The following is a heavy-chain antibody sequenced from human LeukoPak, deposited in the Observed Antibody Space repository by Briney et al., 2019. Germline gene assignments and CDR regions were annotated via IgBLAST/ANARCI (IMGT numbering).Heavy chain of an antibody. V-gene: IGHV4-61*01. J-gene: IGHJ5*02. CDR1: GGSIIRGSYY. Sequence: SAETLSLTCTFSGGSIIRGSYYWTWIREPPGKGPERIGYIFYSGSTNFNPSPKRRVTISVDTSKNQFSLKLSSVTAADTAVYYCARDRSSSWYGGSWFDPWGQGTLVTVSS. CDR2: IFYSGST. D-gene: IGHD6-13*01. CDR3: ARDRSSSWYGGSWFDP.